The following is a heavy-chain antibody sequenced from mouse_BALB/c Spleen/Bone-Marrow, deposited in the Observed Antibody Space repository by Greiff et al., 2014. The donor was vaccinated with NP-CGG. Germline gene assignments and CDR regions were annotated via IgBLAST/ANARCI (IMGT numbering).Heavy chain of an antibody. CDR1: GYTFTDYT. V-gene: IGHV1-18*01. CDR3: ARARHYDF. J-gene: IGHJ2*01. CDR2: VNPNSGGT. Sequence: VQLQQFGPELVKPGASVKISCKTSGYTFTDYTLHWVKQGHGKSLEWIGGVNPNSGGTSYNQKFKGKATLNLDKSSTTAYMELRSLTSDDSAVYYCARARHYDFWGQGTTLTVSS.